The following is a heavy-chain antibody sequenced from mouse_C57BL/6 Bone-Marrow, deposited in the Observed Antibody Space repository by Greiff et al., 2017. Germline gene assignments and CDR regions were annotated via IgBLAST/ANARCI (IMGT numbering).Heavy chain of an antibody. CDR3: ARWDDYDGGDFDY. CDR2: IYPRSGNT. D-gene: IGHD2-4*01. V-gene: IGHV1-81*01. Sequence: VQLQQSGAELARPGASVKLSCKASGYTFTSYGISWVKQRTGQGLEWIGEIYPRSGNTYYNEKFKGKATLTADKSSSTAYMELRSLTSEDSAVYFGARWDDYDGGDFDYWGQGTTLTVSS. CDR1: GYTFTSYG. J-gene: IGHJ2*01.